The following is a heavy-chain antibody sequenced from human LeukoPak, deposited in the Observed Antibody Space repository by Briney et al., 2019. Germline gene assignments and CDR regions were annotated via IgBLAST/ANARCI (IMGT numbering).Heavy chain of an antibody. Sequence: GASVKVSCKASGYTFTGYYMHWVRQAPGQGLEWMGWINPNSGGTNYAQKFQGRVTMTRDTSISTAYMELSRLRSDDTAVYYCARDQDEQQLGEIDYWGQGTLVTVSS. CDR1: GYTFTGYY. CDR3: ARDQDEQQLGEIDY. CDR2: INPNSGGT. V-gene: IGHV1-2*02. D-gene: IGHD6-13*01. J-gene: IGHJ4*02.